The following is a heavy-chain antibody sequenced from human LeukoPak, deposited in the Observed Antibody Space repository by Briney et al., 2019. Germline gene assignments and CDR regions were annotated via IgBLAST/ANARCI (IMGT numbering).Heavy chain of an antibody. CDR1: GFTFSSYG. V-gene: IGHV3-30*02. D-gene: IGHD3-10*01. CDR3: AKDAPNYYGSGSYPDY. J-gene: IGHJ4*02. Sequence: GGSLRLSWAASGFTFSSYGMHWVRQAPGKGLEWVAFIQYDGSNKYYADSVKGRFTISRDNSKNTLYLQMNSPRAEDTAVYYCAKDAPNYYGSGSYPDYWGQGTLVTVSS. CDR2: IQYDGSNK.